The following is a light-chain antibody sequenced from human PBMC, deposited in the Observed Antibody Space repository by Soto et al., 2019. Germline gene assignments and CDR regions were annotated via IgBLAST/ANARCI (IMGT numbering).Light chain of an antibody. CDR1: QSISNW. CDR2: PAS. Sequence: DIQMTPSPSTLPSSVGDRVTITCRASQSISNWLAWYQQTPGTAPKVLIYPASNLQSGVPSRFSGSGSGTEFTLTISRLQPDDFATYYCQQYNSYSFGQGTKVDIK. V-gene: IGKV1-5*01. CDR3: QQYNSYS. J-gene: IGKJ1*01.